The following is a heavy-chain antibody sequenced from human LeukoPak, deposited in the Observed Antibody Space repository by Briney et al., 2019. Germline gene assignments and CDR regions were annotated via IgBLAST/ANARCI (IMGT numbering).Heavy chain of an antibody. CDR2: ISSSSSYI. Sequence: GGSLRLSCAASGFTFSSYSMNWVRQALGKGLEWVSSISSSSSYIYYADSVKGRFTISRDNAKNSLYLQMNSLRAEDTAVYYCARDGSYSGSGSPSYYWGQGTLVTVSS. D-gene: IGHD3-10*01. J-gene: IGHJ4*02. V-gene: IGHV3-21*04. CDR1: GFTFSSYS. CDR3: ARDGSYSGSGSPSYY.